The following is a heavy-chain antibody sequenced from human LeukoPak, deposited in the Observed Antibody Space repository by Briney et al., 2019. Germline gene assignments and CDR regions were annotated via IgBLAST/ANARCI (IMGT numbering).Heavy chain of an antibody. D-gene: IGHD3-3*01. CDR3: ASLLVDFRSGYPRNGMDV. J-gene: IGHJ6*02. V-gene: IGHV4-31*03. CDR2: IYYSGST. Sequence: SETLSLTCTVSGGSISSGGYYWSWIRQHLGKGLEWIGYIYYSGSTYYNPSLKSRVTISVDTSKNQFSLKLSSVTAADTAVYYCASLLVDFRSGYPRNGMDVWGQGTTVTVSS. CDR1: GGSISSGGYY.